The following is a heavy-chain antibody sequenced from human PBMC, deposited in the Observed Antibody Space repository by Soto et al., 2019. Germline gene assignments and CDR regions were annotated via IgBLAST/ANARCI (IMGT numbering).Heavy chain of an antibody. Sequence: QVQLVQSGAEVKKPGSSVKVSCKASGGTFSSYAISWVRQAPGQGLERMGGIIPIFGTANYAQKFQGRVTINADKSTSTAYMGLSSLRSEDTAVYYCARDGLPVTTNHFDYWGQGTLVTVSS. CDR1: GGTFSSYA. J-gene: IGHJ4*02. V-gene: IGHV1-69*06. CDR3: ARDGLPVTTNHFDY. D-gene: IGHD4-4*01. CDR2: IIPIFGTA.